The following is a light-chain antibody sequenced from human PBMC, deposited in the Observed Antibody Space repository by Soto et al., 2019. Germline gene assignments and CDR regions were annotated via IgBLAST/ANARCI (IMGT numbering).Light chain of an antibody. J-gene: IGKJ2*01. V-gene: IGKV3-20*01. CDR3: QQYGGSPYT. CDR2: GAS. Sequence: EIVLTQSPGTLSLSPGERATLSCRASQSVRSNYLAWYQQKPGQAPRLLIYGASSRATGIPDGFSGTGSGTDFTLTISRLEPEDFAVYYCQQYGGSPYTFGRGTKLEIK. CDR1: QSVRSNY.